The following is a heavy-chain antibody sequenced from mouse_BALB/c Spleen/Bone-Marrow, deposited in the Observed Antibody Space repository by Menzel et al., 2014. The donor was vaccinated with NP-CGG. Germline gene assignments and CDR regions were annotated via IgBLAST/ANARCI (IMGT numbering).Heavy chain of an antibody. V-gene: IGHV1-54*01. CDR1: GYAFTNYW. D-gene: IGHD1-1*01. J-gene: IGHJ4*01. Sequence: VKLMESGAELVRPGTSVKVSCKASGYAFTNYWIGWIKQRPGQGLEWIGVINPGSGGINYNEKFKGKATLTADKSSSTAYMQLSSLTSDDSAVYFCARELVRGMDYWGQGTSVTVSS. CDR2: INPGSGGI. CDR3: ARELVRGMDY.